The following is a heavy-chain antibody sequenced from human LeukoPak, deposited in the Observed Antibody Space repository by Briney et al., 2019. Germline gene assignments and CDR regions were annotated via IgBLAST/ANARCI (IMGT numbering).Heavy chain of an antibody. CDR2: IGYDGSKI. V-gene: IGHV3-30*02. CDR1: GFTFSSYG. D-gene: IGHD3-16*01. CDR3: AKEGRGGFDI. Sequence: GGSLRLSCAAAGFTFSSYGMHWGRQAPGKGLEWVTFIGYDGSKIYYADSVKGRFTISRDNSRNTLYLQMNSLRAEDTAVYYCAKEGRGGFDIWGQGTMVTVSS. J-gene: IGHJ3*02.